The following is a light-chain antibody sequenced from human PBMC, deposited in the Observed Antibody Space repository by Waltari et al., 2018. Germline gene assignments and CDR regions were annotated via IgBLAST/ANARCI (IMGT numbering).Light chain of an antibody. CDR2: KAS. CDR1: QSIGSW. J-gene: IGKJ1*01. Sequence: DIQMTQTPSTLSASVGDRVTITCRASQSIGSWLAWYQHKPGRAPKLLIYKASTLETGVPSRFGGSGSGTEFTLSISSLQPDDFATYYCQQYNTYPRTFGQGTKVEIK. V-gene: IGKV1-5*03. CDR3: QQYNTYPRT.